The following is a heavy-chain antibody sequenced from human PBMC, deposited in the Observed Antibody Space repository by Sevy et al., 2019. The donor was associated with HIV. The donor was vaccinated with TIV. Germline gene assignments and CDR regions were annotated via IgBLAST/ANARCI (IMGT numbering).Heavy chain of an antibody. J-gene: IGHJ4*02. D-gene: IGHD3-22*01. CDR3: ARGGNYYDSSGYSYIAFDY. V-gene: IGHV3-21*01. CDR1: GFTFSSYS. Sequence: GGSLRLSCAASGFTFSSYSMNWVRQAPGKGLEGVSPISSSSSYIYYADSVKGRFTISRDNAKNSLYLQMNSLRAEDTAVYYCARGGNYYDSSGYSYIAFDYWGQGTLVTVSS. CDR2: ISSSSSYI.